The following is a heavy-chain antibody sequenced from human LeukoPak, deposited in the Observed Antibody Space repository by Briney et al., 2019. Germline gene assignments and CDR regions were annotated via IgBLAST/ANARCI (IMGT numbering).Heavy chain of an antibody. J-gene: IGHJ4*02. V-gene: IGHV3-23*01. CDR3: AKRWGSSYGAGPLDY. CDR2: ISGSGITT. CDR1: GFTFTNYA. Sequence: GGSLRLSCAASGFTFTNYAMSWVRQAPGKGLEWVSGISGSGITTYSADSVKGRFTISRDNSKNTLYLQMNSLRAEDTAVYYCAKRWGSSYGAGPLDYWGQGTLVTVSS. D-gene: IGHD5-18*01.